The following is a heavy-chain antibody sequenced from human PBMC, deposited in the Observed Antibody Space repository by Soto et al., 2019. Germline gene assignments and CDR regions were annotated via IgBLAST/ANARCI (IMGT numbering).Heavy chain of an antibody. J-gene: IGHJ5*02. Sequence: PSETLSLTCAVYGGSFSGHYWSWIRQPPGKGLEWIGEINHSGRTNYNPSLKSRVTISVDTSKNQFSLKLSSVTAADTAVYYCAVSFHGYSSPTARSKNWFDPWGQGTLVTVSS. D-gene: IGHD5-18*01. CDR3: AVSFHGYSSPTARSKNWFDP. V-gene: IGHV4-34*01. CDR1: GGSFSGHY. CDR2: INHSGRT.